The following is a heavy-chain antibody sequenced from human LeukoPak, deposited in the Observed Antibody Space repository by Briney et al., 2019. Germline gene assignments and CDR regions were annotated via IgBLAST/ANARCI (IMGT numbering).Heavy chain of an antibody. CDR2: INPNSGGT. CDR1: GYTFTGYY. V-gene: IGHV1-2*02. Sequence: ASVKVSCKASGYTFTGYYMHWVRQAPGQGLEWMGWINPNSGGTNYAQKFQGRVTMTRYTYISTAYMELSRLRSDDTAVYYCARDQWADSSGYYYASFDYWGQGTLVTVSS. J-gene: IGHJ4*02. CDR3: ARDQWADSSGYYYASFDY. D-gene: IGHD3-22*01.